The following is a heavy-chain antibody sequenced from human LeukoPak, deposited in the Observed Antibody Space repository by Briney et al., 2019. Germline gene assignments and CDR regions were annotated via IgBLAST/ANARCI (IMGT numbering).Heavy chain of an antibody. CDR1: GYTFTSYD. J-gene: IGHJ4*02. D-gene: IGHD6-19*01. Sequence: ASVKVSCKASGYTFTSYDINWVRQATGQGLEWMGWMNPNSGNTGYAQRFQGRVTMTRNTSISTAYMELSSLRSEDTAVYYCARGRGRQQWLVPVNWGQGTLVTVSS. CDR3: ARGRGRQQWLVPVN. V-gene: IGHV1-8*01. CDR2: MNPNSGNT.